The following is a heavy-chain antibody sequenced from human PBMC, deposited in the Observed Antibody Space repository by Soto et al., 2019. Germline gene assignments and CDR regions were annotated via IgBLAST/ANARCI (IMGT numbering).Heavy chain of an antibody. D-gene: IGHD6-6*01. CDR1: GFTFSNYS. CDR2: IDSRGRTL. V-gene: IGHV3-11*01. J-gene: IGHJ4*02. CDR3: ARQAARNYTDS. Sequence: GGSLRLTCVASGFTFSNYSLSWIRQAPGMGLEWVAFIDSRGRTLSYADSVRGRFTISGDNAENSVYLKMDCLRADDTAVYYCARQAARNYTDSWGQGSSVTVSS.